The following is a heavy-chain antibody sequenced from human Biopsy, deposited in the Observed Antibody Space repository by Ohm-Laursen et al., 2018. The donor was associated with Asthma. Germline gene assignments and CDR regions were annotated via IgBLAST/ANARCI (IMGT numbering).Heavy chain of an antibody. D-gene: IGHD6-6*01. CDR3: ARGDWYGSASNGY. J-gene: IGHJ4*02. CDR1: GFILSNYD. V-gene: IGHV3-30*03. CDR2: LSYNGNNK. Sequence: SLRLSCSASGFILSNYDMHWVRQAPGKGLEWVAVLSYNGNNKYYADSVRGRFTISRGNSENTLYLQMNSLRVEDTAVYYCARGDWYGSASNGYWGQRTLVTVSA.